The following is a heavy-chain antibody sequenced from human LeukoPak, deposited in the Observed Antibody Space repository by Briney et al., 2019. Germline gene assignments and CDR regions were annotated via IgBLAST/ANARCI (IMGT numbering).Heavy chain of an antibody. V-gene: IGHV3-66*01. CDR1: GFTVSSNY. D-gene: IGHD3-10*01. Sequence: GGSLRLSCAASGFTVSSNYRSWVRQAPGKGLEWVSVIYSGGSTYYADSVKGRFTISRDNSKNTLYLQMNSLRAEDTAVYYCARGVYGGEIDYWGQGTLVTASS. CDR3: ARGVYGGEIDY. CDR2: IYSGGST. J-gene: IGHJ4*02.